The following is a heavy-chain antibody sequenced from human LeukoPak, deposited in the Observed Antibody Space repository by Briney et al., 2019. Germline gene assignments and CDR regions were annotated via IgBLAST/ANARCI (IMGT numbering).Heavy chain of an antibody. J-gene: IGHJ4*02. V-gene: IGHV3-53*01. D-gene: IGHD6-19*01. CDR2: IYTGGGT. CDR1: GFTVTNTY. Sequence: GGSLRLSCAASGFTVTNTYMTWVRLTPGKGLESVAVIYTGGGTFYADSVKGRFTISRDNAKNSLYLQMNSLRAEDTAVYYCARLAGYSSGWYGDYWGQGTLVTVSS. CDR3: ARLAGYSSGWYGDY.